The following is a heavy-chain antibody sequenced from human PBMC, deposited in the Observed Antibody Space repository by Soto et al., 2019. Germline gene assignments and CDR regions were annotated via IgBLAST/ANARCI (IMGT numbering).Heavy chain of an antibody. D-gene: IGHD3-3*01. CDR1: GYTFTGYY. V-gene: IGHV1-2*04. CDR3: ARDFWSGYPTRGLYGMDV. CDR2: INPNSGGT. J-gene: IGHJ6*02. Sequence: QVQLVQSGAEVKKPGASVKVSCKASGYTFTGYYMHWVRQAPGQGLEWMGWINPNSGGTNYAQKFQGWVTRTRDXLIATXXMELSRLRSDDTAVYYCARDFWSGYPTRGLYGMDVWGQGTTVTVSS.